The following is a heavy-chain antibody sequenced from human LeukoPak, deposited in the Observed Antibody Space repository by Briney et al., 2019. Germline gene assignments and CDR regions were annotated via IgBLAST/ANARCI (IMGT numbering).Heavy chain of an antibody. V-gene: IGHV3-23*01. J-gene: IGHJ1*01. D-gene: IGHD1-26*01. Sequence: GGSLRLSCAASGFTFSSYGMSWVRQAPGKGLEWVSAISGSGGSTYYADSVKGRFTISRDNSKNTLYLQMNSLRVEDTAVYYCAREGGSFYKYFQHWGQGTLVTVSS. CDR1: GFTFSSYG. CDR3: AREGGSFYKYFQH. CDR2: ISGSGGST.